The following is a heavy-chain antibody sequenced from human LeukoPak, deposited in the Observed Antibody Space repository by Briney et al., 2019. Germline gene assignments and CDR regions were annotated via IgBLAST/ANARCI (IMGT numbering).Heavy chain of an antibody. Sequence: ASVKVSCKASGYTFTGYYMHWVRQAPGQGLEWMGWINPNSGGTNYAQKFQGRVTMTRDTSISTAYMELSRLRSDDTAVYYCARDYCSGGSCFFLLCYWGQGTLVTVSS. CDR1: GYTFTGYY. V-gene: IGHV1-2*02. CDR3: ARDYCSGGSCFFLLCY. J-gene: IGHJ4*02. CDR2: INPNSGGT. D-gene: IGHD2-15*01.